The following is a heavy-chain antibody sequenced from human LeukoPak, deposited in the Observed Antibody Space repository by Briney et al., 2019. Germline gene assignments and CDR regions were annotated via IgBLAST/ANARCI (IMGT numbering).Heavy chain of an antibody. V-gene: IGHV3-49*04. CDR3: TRVRGGDSSGYYYYFDY. J-gene: IGHJ4*02. CDR2: IRSKAYGGTT. D-gene: IGHD3-22*01. CDR1: GFTFGDYA. Sequence: GRSLRLSCTASGFTFGDYATSWVRQAPGKGLEWVSFIRSKAYGGTTEYAASVKGRFTISRDDSKSIAYLQMNSLKTEETAVYYCTRVRGGDSSGYYYYFDYWGQGTLVTVSS.